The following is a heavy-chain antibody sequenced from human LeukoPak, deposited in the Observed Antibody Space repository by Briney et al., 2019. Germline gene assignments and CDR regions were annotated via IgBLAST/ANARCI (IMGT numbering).Heavy chain of an antibody. Sequence: ASVKVSCKASGGTFSSYAISWVRQAPGQGLEWMGGIIPIFGTANYAQKFQGRVTITADESTSTAYMELSSLRSEDTAVYYCATGTTVVTPAGYWGQGTLVTVSS. CDR2: IIPIFGTA. D-gene: IGHD4-23*01. V-gene: IGHV1-69*13. J-gene: IGHJ4*02. CDR3: ATGTTVVTPAGY. CDR1: GGTFSSYA.